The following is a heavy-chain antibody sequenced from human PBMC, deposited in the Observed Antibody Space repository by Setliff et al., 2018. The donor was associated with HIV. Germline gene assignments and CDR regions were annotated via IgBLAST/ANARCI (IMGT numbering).Heavy chain of an antibody. CDR2: ISYHERDT. CDR1: GFTFNNYG. J-gene: IGHJ4*02. D-gene: IGHD6-13*01. CDR3: ARYSSSWHTFDY. Sequence: PGESLKISCGASGFTFNNYGMHWVRRAPGKGLEWVASISYHERDTFYADSVKGRFTISRDNSKNMLYLQMNSLTPEDTAVYHCARYSSSWHTFDYWGQGTPVTVSS. V-gene: IGHV3-30*03.